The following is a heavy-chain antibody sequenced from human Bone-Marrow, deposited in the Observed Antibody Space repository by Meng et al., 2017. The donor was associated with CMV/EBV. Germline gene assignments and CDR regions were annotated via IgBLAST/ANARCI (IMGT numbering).Heavy chain of an antibody. D-gene: IGHD3-10*01. J-gene: IGHJ4*02. CDR1: GGSISSGDYY. Sequence: SETLSLTCTVSGGSISSGDYYWNWIRQPPGKGLEWIGYIYYSGSTYYNPSLKSRVTISVDTSKNQFSLKLSSVTAADTAVYYWARDQATGYYFDYWGQGTLVTVSS. CDR3: ARDQATGYYFDY. CDR2: IYYSGST. V-gene: IGHV4-30-4*02.